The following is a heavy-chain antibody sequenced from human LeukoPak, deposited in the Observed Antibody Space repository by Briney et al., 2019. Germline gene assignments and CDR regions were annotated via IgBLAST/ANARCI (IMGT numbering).Heavy chain of an antibody. J-gene: IGHJ4*02. CDR3: AKEFNRGLPDY. V-gene: IGHV3-30*18. Sequence: GGPLRLSCAASGFTFSTYGMHWVRQAPGKGLEWVAVISYDGSNEYYADSVKGRFTISRDNSKNTLYLQMSSLRAEDTAVYYCAKEFNRGLPDYWGQGTLVTVPS. D-gene: IGHD2-21*01. CDR1: GFTFSTYG. CDR2: ISYDGSNE.